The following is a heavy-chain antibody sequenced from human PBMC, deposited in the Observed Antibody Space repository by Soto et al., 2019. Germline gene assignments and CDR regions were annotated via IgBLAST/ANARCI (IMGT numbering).Heavy chain of an antibody. CDR2: ISGSGGST. V-gene: IGHV3-23*01. Sequence: GGSLRLSCAASGFTFSSYAMSWVRQAPGKELEWVSAISGSGGSTYYTDSVKGRFTISRDNSKNTLYLQMNSLRAEDTAVYYCAKNFPPVADNYYYYGMDVWGQGTTVTVSS. D-gene: IGHD6-19*01. J-gene: IGHJ6*02. CDR3: AKNFPPVADNYYYYGMDV. CDR1: GFTFSSYA.